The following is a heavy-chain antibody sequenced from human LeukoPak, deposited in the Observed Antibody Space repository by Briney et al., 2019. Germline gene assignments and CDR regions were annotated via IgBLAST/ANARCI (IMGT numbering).Heavy chain of an antibody. J-gene: IGHJ4*02. CDR3: ARERYCSSTSCYMAY. CDR2: IIPIFGTA. CDR1: GGTFSSYA. V-gene: IGHV1-69*13. Sequence: SVKVSCKASGGTFSSYAISWVRQAPGQGLEWMGGIIPIFGTANYAQKFQGRVTITADESTSTAYMELSSLRSEDAAVYYCARERYCSSTSCYMAYWGQGTLVTVSS. D-gene: IGHD2-2*02.